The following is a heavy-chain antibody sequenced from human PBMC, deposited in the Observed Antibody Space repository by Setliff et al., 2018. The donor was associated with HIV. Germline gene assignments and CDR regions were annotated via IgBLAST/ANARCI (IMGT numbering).Heavy chain of an antibody. CDR3: ARVDLELSGDFCYMGV. CDR1: GFTFGDYY. V-gene: IGHV3-11*04. D-gene: IGHD1-7*01. CDR2: IGESGTPI. Sequence: GGSLRLSCAASGFTFGDYYMTWIRQTPEKGLEWISYIGESGTPISYADAVKGRFTVSRDNAKNSLFLQMNSLRAEDTALYFCARVDLELSGDFCYMGVWGKGTTVTVSS. J-gene: IGHJ6*03.